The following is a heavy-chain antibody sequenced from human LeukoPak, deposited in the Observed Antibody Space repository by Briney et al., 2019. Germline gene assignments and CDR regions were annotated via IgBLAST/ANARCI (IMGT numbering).Heavy chain of an antibody. D-gene: IGHD1-26*01. CDR2: ISGSGGST. Sequence: GGSLRLSCAASGFTFSSYAMSWVRQAPGKELEWVSAISGSGGSTYYADSVKGRFTISRDNSKNTLYLQMNSLRAEDTAVYYCAKDCGSYYSPSGAFDIWGQGTMVTVSS. CDR3: AKDCGSYYSPSGAFDI. J-gene: IGHJ3*02. CDR1: GFTFSSYA. V-gene: IGHV3-23*01.